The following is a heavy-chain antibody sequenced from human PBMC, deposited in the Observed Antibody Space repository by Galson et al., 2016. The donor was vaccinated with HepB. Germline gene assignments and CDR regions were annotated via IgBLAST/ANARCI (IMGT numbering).Heavy chain of an antibody. CDR1: GFTFSASA. V-gene: IGHV3-23*01. Sequence: SLRLSCAASGFTFSASAMGWVRQAPGKGLGWVSAISASGDNTYYADSVKGRFTISRDNSKNTVYLQMNVLRAEDTAVYYCANEGSTCWTHLDYWGQGTLVTVSS. CDR3: ANEGSTCWTHLDY. CDR2: ISASGDNT. J-gene: IGHJ4*02. D-gene: IGHD6-19*01.